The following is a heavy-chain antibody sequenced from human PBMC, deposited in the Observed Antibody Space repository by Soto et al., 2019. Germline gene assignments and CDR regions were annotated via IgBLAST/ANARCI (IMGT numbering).Heavy chain of an antibody. CDR3: ARSVAVPGAHIDY. J-gene: IGHJ4*02. CDR2: VYYTGST. V-gene: IGHV4-59*01. Sequence: EPLSLTCSVPGCSISGSYWSWIRQSPGKGLEWLGYVYYTGSTNYSPSLRSRVSISVDTSKNEFSLRLSSVTAADTAVYFCARSVAVPGAHIDYWGQGTQVTVSS. CDR1: GCSISGSY. D-gene: IGHD6-19*01.